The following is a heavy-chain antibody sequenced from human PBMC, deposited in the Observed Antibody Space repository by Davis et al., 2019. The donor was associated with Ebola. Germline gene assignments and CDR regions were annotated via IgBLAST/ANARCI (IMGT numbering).Heavy chain of an antibody. CDR3: ARDRRPKVVEYYFDY. CDR2: INPNSGGT. CDR1: GYTFTGYY. D-gene: IGHD3-22*01. Sequence: ASVKVSCKASGYTFTGYYMHWVRQAPGQGLEWMGWINPNSGGTNYAQKFQGRVTMTRDTSISTAYMELSRLRSDDTAVYYCARDRRPKVVEYYFDYWGQGTLVTVSS. V-gene: IGHV1-2*02. J-gene: IGHJ4*02.